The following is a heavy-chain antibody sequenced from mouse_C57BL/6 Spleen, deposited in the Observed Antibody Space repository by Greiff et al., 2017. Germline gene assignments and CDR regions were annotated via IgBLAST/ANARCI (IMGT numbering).Heavy chain of an antibody. CDR3: ARSGALSSFDY. CDR2: IDPSDSYT. J-gene: IGHJ2*01. D-gene: IGHD3-2*02. Sequence: QVQLQQPGAELVMPGASVKLSCKASGYTFTSYWMHWVKQRPGQGLEWIGEIDPSDSYTNYNQKFKGKSTLTVDKSSSTAYMQLSSLTSEDSVVYYCARSGALSSFDYWGQGTTLTVSS. CDR1: GYTFTSYW. V-gene: IGHV1-69*01.